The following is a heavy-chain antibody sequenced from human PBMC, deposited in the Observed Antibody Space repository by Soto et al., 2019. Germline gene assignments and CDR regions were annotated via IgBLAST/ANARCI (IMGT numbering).Heavy chain of an antibody. Sequence: QVQLVQSGAEEKKPGASVKVSCKASGYTFTSYAMHWVRQAPGQRLEWMGWINAGNGNTKYSQKFQGRVTITRDTSASTDYMELSSLRSEDTAVYYCARDLCSTLYYDSSGMGHWGQGTLVTVSS. CDR1: GYTFTSYA. J-gene: IGHJ1*01. D-gene: IGHD3-22*01. CDR3: ARDLCSTLYYDSSGMGH. CDR2: INAGNGNT. V-gene: IGHV1-3*05.